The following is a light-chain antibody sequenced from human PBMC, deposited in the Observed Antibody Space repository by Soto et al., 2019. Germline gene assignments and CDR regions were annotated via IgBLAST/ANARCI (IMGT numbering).Light chain of an antibody. J-gene: IGLJ2*01. CDR1: ISDVGGYNY. CDR2: DVT. Sequence: QSALTQVASVSASPGQSITISCTGTISDVGGYNYVSWYQQHPGKVPKLMIYDVTNRPSGVSNRFSGSKSGNTASLTISGLQAEDEADYYCSSYTSNRTVVFGEGTKLTVL. V-gene: IGLV2-14*01. CDR3: SSYTSNRTVV.